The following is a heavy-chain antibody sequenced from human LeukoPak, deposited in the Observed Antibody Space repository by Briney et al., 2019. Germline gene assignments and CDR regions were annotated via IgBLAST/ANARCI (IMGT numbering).Heavy chain of an antibody. CDR2: IKQDGSEK. V-gene: IGHV3-7*01. CDR1: GFTFSNSW. CDR3: ARTNWNDAVFDY. D-gene: IGHD1-1*01. J-gene: IGHJ4*02. Sequence: GGSLRLSCAASGFTFSNSWMSWVRQAPGKGLEWVANIKQDGSEKYYVDSMKGRLTISRDNAKNSLYLQMNSLRAEDTAVYYCARTNWNDAVFDYWGQGTLVTVSS.